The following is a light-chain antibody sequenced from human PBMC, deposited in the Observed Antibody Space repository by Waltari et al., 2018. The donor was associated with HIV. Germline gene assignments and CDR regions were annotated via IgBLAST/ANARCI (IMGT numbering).Light chain of an antibody. V-gene: IGLV6-57*01. CDR2: EDN. CDR3: QSYDSDSLV. Sequence: NFMLTQPHSVSASPGETVTISCTHSSGCVAANFVQWFQQRPGSSPTTVIYEDNERPSGVPDRFSGSIDSSSSSASFTAFLTISGLKTEDEAVYYCQSYDSDSLVFGGGTRLTVL. CDR1: SGCVAANF. J-gene: IGLJ3*02.